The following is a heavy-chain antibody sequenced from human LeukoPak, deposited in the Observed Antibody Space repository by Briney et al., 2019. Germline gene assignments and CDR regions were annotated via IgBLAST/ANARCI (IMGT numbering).Heavy chain of an antibody. D-gene: IGHD2-15*01. V-gene: IGHV4-4*02. CDR1: GGSISSSNW. CDR2: IYHRGST. J-gene: IGHJ6*02. CDR3: ARAERKLLLASSYGMDV. Sequence: PSETLSLTCAVSGGSISSSNWWSWVRQPPGKGLEWIGEIYHRGSTNYNPSLKSRVTISVDKSKNQFSLKLSSVTAADTAVYYCARAERKLLLASSYGMDVWGQGATVTVSS.